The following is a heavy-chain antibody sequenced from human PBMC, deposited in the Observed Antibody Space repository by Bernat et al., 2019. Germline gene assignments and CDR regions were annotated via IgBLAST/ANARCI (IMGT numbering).Heavy chain of an antibody. Sequence: EVQLVESGGGSVKPGGSLRLSCAVSDFTFSKTWMHWFRQAPGKGLEWVGRIKSKSDGETTDYAAPVKGRFTISREDSKNTLYLQMNSLKTEDTAVYYCTTQSTTLDYWGQGTLVTVSP. J-gene: IGHJ4*02. CDR2: IKSKSDGETT. V-gene: IGHV3-15*07. CDR1: DFTFSKTW. CDR3: TTQSTTLDY. D-gene: IGHD1-1*01.